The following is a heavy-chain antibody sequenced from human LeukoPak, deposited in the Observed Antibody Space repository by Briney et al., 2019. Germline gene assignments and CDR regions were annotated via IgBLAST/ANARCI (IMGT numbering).Heavy chain of an antibody. CDR2: ITGGGDDT. Sequence: GGSLRLSCTASGFTFSTYAMSRVRQAPGKGLEWFSAITGGGDDTYYADSVKGRFTISRDNSKNTLYLQMNSLRAEDTAVYYCAKGSSSSRPYYFDCWGQGALVTVSS. CDR3: AKGSSSSRPYYFDC. D-gene: IGHD6-6*01. V-gene: IGHV3-23*01. J-gene: IGHJ4*02. CDR1: GFTFSTYA.